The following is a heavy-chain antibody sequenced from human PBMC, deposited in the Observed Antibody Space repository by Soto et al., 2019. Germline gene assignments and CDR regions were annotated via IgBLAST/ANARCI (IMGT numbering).Heavy chain of an antibody. CDR1: GFTFNNYA. CDR3: AKEYQGFTRGSFDI. D-gene: IGHD2-15*01. Sequence: EVQLLESGGGSVQPGGSLRLSCATSGFTFNNYAINWVRQAPGKGLERVSGITGGGKTSYADSVKGRFTISRDNSKNTVYLQMDSLRAEDTALYYCAKEYQGFTRGSFDIWGQGTMVSVSS. CDR2: ITGGGKT. V-gene: IGHV3-23*01. J-gene: IGHJ3*02.